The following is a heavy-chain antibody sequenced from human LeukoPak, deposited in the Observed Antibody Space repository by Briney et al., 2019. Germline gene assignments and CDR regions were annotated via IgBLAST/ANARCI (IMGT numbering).Heavy chain of an antibody. V-gene: IGHV4-59*01. Sequence: SETLSLTCTVSGASISSSYWSWIRQPPGKGLEWIGYIYYSGSTNYNPSLKSRVTISGDTSKNQFSLKMSSVTAADTAVYYCARDCTGGDCHPVYGMDVWGPGTTVTVSS. CDR2: IYYSGST. D-gene: IGHD2-21*02. J-gene: IGHJ6*02. CDR3: ARDCTGGDCHPVYGMDV. CDR1: GASISSSY.